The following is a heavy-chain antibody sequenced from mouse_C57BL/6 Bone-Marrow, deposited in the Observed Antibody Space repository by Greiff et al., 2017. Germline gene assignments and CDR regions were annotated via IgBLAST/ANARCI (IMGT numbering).Heavy chain of an antibody. J-gene: IGHJ4*01. D-gene: IGHD1-1*02. Sequence: QVQLQQPGAELVKPGASVKLSCKASGYTFTSYWMHWVKQRPGQGLEWIGMIHPNSGSTNYNEKFKSKATLTVDKSSSTAYMQLSSLTSEDSAVYYCARGGWFHEDYDAMDYWGQGTSVTVSS. CDR3: ARGGWFHEDYDAMDY. CDR1: GYTFTSYW. CDR2: IHPNSGST. V-gene: IGHV1-64*01.